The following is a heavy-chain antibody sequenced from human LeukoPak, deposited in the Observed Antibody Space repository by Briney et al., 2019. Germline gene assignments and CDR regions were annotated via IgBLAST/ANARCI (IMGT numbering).Heavy chain of an antibody. CDR3: ARDRSTMVRGVMESVLYYYYYMDV. Sequence: PGGSLRLSCAASGFTFSSYWMSWVRQAPGKGLEWVANIKQDGSEKYYVDSVKGRFTISRDNAKNSLYLQMNSLRAEDTAVYYCARDRSTMVRGVMESVLYYYYYMDVWGKGTTVTVSS. J-gene: IGHJ6*03. V-gene: IGHV3-7*01. CDR2: IKQDGSEK. CDR1: GFTFSSYW. D-gene: IGHD3-10*01.